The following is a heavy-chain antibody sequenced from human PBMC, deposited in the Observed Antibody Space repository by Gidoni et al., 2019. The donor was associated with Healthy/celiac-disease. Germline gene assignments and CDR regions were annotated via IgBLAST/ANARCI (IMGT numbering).Heavy chain of an antibody. V-gene: IGHV3-43*02. CDR2: ISGDGGST. D-gene: IGHD2-8*01. Sequence: EVQLVESGGGVVQPGGSLSLSCAASGFTFDAYAMHWVRQAPGKGLEWVSLISGDGGSTYYADSVKGRFTISRDNSKNSLYPQMNSLRTEDTALYYCAKDLDCTNGVCYLRLPGDYGMDVWGQGTTVTVSS. CDR1: GFTFDAYA. J-gene: IGHJ6*02. CDR3: AKDLDCTNGVCYLRLPGDYGMDV.